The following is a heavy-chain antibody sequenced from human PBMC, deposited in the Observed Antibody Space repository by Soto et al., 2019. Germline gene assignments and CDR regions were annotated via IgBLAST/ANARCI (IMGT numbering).Heavy chain of an antibody. J-gene: IGHJ5*02. CDR2: ISAYNGNT. CDR1: GYTFTSYG. V-gene: IGHV1-18*01. Sequence: ASVKVSCKASGYTFTSYGISWVRQAPGQGLEWMGWISAYNGNTNYAQKLQGRVTMTPDTSTSTAYMELRSLRSDDTAVYYCARGIWFVELWELNWFDPWGQGTLVTVSS. D-gene: IGHD3-10*01. CDR3: ARGIWFVELWELNWFDP.